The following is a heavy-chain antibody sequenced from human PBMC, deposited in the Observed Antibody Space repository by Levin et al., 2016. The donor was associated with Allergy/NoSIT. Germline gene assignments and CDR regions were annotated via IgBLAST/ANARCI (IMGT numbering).Heavy chain of an antibody. CDR2: MASSGSA. D-gene: IGHD2-8*01. J-gene: IGHJ4*02. Sequence: SETLSLTCNVSGDSITNYKWTWIRQPAGRGLEWIGRMASSGSANYSPSLRSRVTMSADTSKNQFSLKLNSVTAADTAVYYCARDHNGLGYWGQGVLVTVSS. CDR1: GDSITNYK. CDR3: ARDHNGLGY. V-gene: IGHV4-4*07.